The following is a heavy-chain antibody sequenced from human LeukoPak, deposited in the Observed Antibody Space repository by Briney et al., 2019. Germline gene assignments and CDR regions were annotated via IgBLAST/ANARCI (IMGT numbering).Heavy chain of an antibody. D-gene: IGHD3-3*01. Sequence: PGGSLRLSCVASGFTFSDYGMHWVRQAPGKGLEWVAFTRSDGSNTYYADSVRGRFTISRDNSKNTLYLRMNSLRPEDTAVFYCAKGNDFWGGYYYYYYMDVWGKGTTVIVSS. CDR3: AKGNDFWGGYYYYYYMDV. V-gene: IGHV3-30*02. CDR1: GFTFSDYG. CDR2: TRSDGSNT. J-gene: IGHJ6*03.